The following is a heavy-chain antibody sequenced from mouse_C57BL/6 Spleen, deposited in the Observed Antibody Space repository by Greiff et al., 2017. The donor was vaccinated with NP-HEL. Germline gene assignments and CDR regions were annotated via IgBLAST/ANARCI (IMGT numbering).Heavy chain of an antibody. CDR3: TRPTTVVDYWYFDV. CDR2: IDPETGGT. Sequence: VQLQQSGTVLARPGASVTLSCKASGYTFTDYEMHWVKQTPVHGLEWIGAIDPETGGTAYNQKFKGKAILTADKSSSTAYMELRSLTSEDSAVYYCTRPTTVVDYWYFDVWGTGTTVTVSS. V-gene: IGHV1-15*01. CDR1: GYTFTDYE. D-gene: IGHD1-1*01. J-gene: IGHJ1*03.